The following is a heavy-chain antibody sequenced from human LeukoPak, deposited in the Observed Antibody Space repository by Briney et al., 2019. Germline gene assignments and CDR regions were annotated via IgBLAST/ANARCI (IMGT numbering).Heavy chain of an antibody. D-gene: IGHD6-13*01. V-gene: IGHV3-33*06. Sequence: PGTSLRLSCTASGFTFSTYGMHWVRQAPGKGLEWVAVIWYDGSNRYYADSVKGRFTISRDNSKNTLYLQMNSLRAEDTAVYYCAKVTENRGIAAAGDYWGQGTLVTVSS. CDR2: IWYDGSNR. CDR3: AKVTENRGIAAAGDY. CDR1: GFTFSTYG. J-gene: IGHJ4*02.